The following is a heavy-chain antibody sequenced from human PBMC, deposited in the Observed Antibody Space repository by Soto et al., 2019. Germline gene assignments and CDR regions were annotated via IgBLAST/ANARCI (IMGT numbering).Heavy chain of an antibody. J-gene: IGHJ4*02. Sequence: EVQLVESGGGLVQPGRSLRLSCAASGFTFDDYAMHWVRQAPGKGLEWVSGISWNSGSIGYAVSVKGRFTISRDNAKNSLYLQMNSLRAEDTALYYCAKDNGDGPRYYFDYWGQGTLVTVSS. CDR3: AKDNGDGPRYYFDY. CDR1: GFTFDDYA. CDR2: ISWNSGSI. V-gene: IGHV3-9*01.